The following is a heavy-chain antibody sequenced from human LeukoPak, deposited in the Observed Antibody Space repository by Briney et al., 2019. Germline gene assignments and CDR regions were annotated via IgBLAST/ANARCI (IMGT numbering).Heavy chain of an antibody. J-gene: IGHJ3*02. Sequence: GESLKISCKGSGYSFTNYWIGWVRQMPGKGLEWMGIINPGDSDTRYSPSFQGQVTISADKSISTAYLQWSSLKASDTAMYYCARGGQWELRGVQAYDAFDIWGQGTMVTVSS. CDR3: ARGGQWELRGVQAYDAFDI. D-gene: IGHD1-26*01. V-gene: IGHV5-51*01. CDR2: INPGDSDT. CDR1: GYSFTNYW.